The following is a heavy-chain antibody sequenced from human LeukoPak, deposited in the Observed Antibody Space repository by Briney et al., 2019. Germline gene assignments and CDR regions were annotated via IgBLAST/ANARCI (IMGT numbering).Heavy chain of an antibody. CDR3: AKDIAARRASFFDY. D-gene: IGHD6-6*01. CDR1: GFTFSSYA. Sequence: GRSLRLSCAASGFTFSSYAMSWVRQAPGKGLEWVSAISGSGGSTYYADSVKGRFTISRDNSKNTLYLQMNSLRAEDTAVYYCAKDIAARRASFFDYWGQGTLVTVSS. J-gene: IGHJ4*02. CDR2: ISGSGGST. V-gene: IGHV3-23*01.